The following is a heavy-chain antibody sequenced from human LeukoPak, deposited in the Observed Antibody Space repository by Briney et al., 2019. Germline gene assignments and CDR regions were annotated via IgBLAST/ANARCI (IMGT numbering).Heavy chain of an antibody. CDR2: ISGYNGNT. J-gene: IGHJ4*02. CDR3: ARGLPPRRNYDSSGYYSYYFDY. D-gene: IGHD3-22*01. CDR1: GGTFSSYA. V-gene: IGHV1-18*01. Sequence: EASVKVSCKASGGTFSSYAISWVRQAPGQGLEWMGWISGYNGNTKYAQKLQGRVTMTTDTSTSTAYMELRSLRSDDTAVYYCARGLPPRRNYDSSGYYSYYFDYWGQGTLVTVSS.